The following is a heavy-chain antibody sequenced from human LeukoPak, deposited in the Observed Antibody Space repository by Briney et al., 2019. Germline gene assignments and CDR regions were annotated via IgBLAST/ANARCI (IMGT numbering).Heavy chain of an antibody. CDR3: ARDIRVVGATTGDY. Sequence: GGSLRLSCAASGFTFSSYSMNWVRQAPGKGLEWVSSISSSSSYIYYADSVKGRFTISRDNAKNSLYLQMNGLRAEDTAVYYCARDIRVVGATTGDYWGQGTLVTVSS. V-gene: IGHV3-21*01. CDR2: ISSSSSYI. D-gene: IGHD1-26*01. J-gene: IGHJ4*02. CDR1: GFTFSSYS.